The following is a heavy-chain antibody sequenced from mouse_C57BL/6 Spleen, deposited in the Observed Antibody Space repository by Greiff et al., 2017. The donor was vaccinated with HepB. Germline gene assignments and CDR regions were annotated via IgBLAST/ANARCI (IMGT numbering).Heavy chain of an antibody. Sequence: EVQLVESGGGLVQPGGSLSLSCAASGFTFTDYYMSWVRQPPGKALEWLGFIRNKANGYTTEYSASVKGRFTISRDNSQSILYLQMNALRAEDSATYYCTRSSYYYGRPYAMDYWGQGTSVTVSS. D-gene: IGHD1-1*01. J-gene: IGHJ4*01. V-gene: IGHV7-3*01. CDR2: IRNKANGYTT. CDR3: TRSSYYYGRPYAMDY. CDR1: GFTFTDYY.